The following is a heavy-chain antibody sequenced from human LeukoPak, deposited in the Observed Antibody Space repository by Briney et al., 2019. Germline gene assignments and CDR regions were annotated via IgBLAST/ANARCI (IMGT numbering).Heavy chain of an antibody. Sequence: GGSLRLSCAASGFTFSSYAMSWVRQAPGKGLEWVSAISGSGGSTYYADSVKGRFTISRDNSKNTLYLQMNSLRAEDTAVYYCATGLSRGGIAAAGTEQNYWGQGTLVTVSS. J-gene: IGHJ4*02. CDR1: GFTFSSYA. V-gene: IGHV3-23*01. CDR2: ISGSGGST. CDR3: ATGLSRGGIAAAGTEQNY. D-gene: IGHD6-13*01.